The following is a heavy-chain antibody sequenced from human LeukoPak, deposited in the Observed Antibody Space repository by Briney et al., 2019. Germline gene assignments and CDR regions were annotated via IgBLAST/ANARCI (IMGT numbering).Heavy chain of an antibody. V-gene: IGHV4-4*07. D-gene: IGHD3-22*01. J-gene: IGHJ4*02. CDR2: IYTSVST. Sequence: SETLSLTCTVSGGSISSYYWSWIRQPAGKGLEWIGRIYTSVSTNYNPSLKSRVTMSVDTSKTQFSLKLSSVTAADTAVYYCARASYYDSIGYSYFDYWGQGTLVTVSS. CDR3: ARASYYDSIGYSYFDY. CDR1: GGSISSYY.